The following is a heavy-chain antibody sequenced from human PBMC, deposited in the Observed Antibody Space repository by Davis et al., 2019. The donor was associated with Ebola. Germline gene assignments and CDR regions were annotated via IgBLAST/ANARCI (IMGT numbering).Heavy chain of an antibody. V-gene: IGHV4-4*02. J-gene: IGHJ4*02. CDR3: VRGRSYQFESSGLYYFDY. D-gene: IGHD3-22*01. CDR2: VYHTGST. CDR1: GFTFSSYW. Sequence: GSLRLSCAASGFTFSSYWMSWVRQAPGKGLEWVGEVYHTGSTSYNPSLKSRVTISVDKSKNQFSLKMSSVTAADTAVYYCVRGRSYQFESSGLYYFDYWGQGTLVTVSS.